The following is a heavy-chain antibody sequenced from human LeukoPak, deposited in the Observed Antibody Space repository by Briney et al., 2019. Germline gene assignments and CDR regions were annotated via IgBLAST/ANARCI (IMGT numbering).Heavy chain of an antibody. Sequence: SETLSLTCTVSGGSISSYYWSWIRQPPGKGLEWIGYIYYSGSTNYNPSLKSRVTISLDTSKNQFSLKLSSVTAADTAVYYCASVRGYSSGWYASGFDPWGQGTLVTVSS. J-gene: IGHJ5*02. D-gene: IGHD6-19*01. V-gene: IGHV4-59*12. CDR3: ASVRGYSSGWYASGFDP. CDR2: IYYSGST. CDR1: GGSISSYY.